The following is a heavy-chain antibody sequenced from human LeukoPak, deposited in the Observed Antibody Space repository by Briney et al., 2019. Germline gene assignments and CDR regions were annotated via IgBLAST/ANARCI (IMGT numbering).Heavy chain of an antibody. V-gene: IGHV3-7*04. Sequence: GGSLRLSCAASGFTFSSYWMSWVRQAPGKGLEGVANIKQDGSEKYYVDSVKGRFTISRDNDKNSLYLQMNSLRAEDTAVYYCARVGSGWFFDYWGQGTLVTVSS. CDR3: ARVGSGWFFDY. CDR2: IKQDGSEK. D-gene: IGHD6-19*01. J-gene: IGHJ4*02. CDR1: GFTFSSYW.